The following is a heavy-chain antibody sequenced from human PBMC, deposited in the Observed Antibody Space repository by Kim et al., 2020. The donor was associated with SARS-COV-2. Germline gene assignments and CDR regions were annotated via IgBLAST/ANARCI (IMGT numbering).Heavy chain of an antibody. CDR3: ARVISWYTSSGYYFDY. J-gene: IGHJ4*01. Sequence: SETLSLTCTVSGVSISSYYWSWIRQPPGKGLEWIGYIFYVGSTNYNPSLKSRVTISVDTSKNQFSLRLTSVTAADTAVYYCARVISWYTSSGYYFDYWG. V-gene: IGHV4-59*01. D-gene: IGHD6-13*01. CDR1: GVSISSYY. CDR2: IFYVGST.